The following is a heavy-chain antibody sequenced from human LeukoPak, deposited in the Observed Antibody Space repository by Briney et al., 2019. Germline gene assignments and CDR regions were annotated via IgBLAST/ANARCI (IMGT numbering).Heavy chain of an antibody. CDR2: IYYSGST. CDR3: ARLKIAAAGDAFDI. V-gene: IGHV4-59*08. J-gene: IGHJ3*02. CDR1: GGSISSYY. D-gene: IGHD6-13*01. Sequence: SETLSLTCTVSGGSISSYYWSWIRQPPGKGLEWIGYIYYSGSTNYNPSLKSRVTISVDTSKNQFSLKLSSVTAAGTAVYYCARLKIAAAGDAFDIWGQGTMVTVSS.